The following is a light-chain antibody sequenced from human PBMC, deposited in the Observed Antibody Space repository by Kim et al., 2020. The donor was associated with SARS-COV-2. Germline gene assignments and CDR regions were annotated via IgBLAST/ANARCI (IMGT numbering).Light chain of an antibody. CDR3: QQSGVT. J-gene: IGKJ1*01. Sequence: TLSVSPGERATLSCRASQSVSSNLAWYQQKPGQAPRLLIYGASTRATGIPARFSGSGSGTEFTLTISSLQSEDFAVYYCQQSGVTFGQGTKVDIK. V-gene: IGKV3-15*01. CDR2: GAS. CDR1: QSVSSN.